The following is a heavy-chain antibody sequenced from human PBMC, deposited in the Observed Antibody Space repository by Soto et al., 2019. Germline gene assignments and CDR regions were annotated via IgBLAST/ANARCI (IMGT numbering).Heavy chain of an antibody. V-gene: IGHV4-39*01. J-gene: IGHJ6*03. CDR1: GGSISSSSYY. CDR2: IYYSGST. D-gene: IGHD1-26*01. CDR3: ASLSSWASYYYYYMDV. Sequence: SETLSLTCTVSGGSISSSSYYWGWIRQPPGKGLEWIGSIYYSGSTYYNPSLKSRVTISVDTSKNQFSLKLSSVTAADTAVYYCASLSSWASYYYYYMDVWGKGTTVTVSS.